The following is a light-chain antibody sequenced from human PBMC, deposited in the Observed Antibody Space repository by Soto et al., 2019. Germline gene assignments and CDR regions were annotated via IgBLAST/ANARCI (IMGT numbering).Light chain of an antibody. V-gene: IGKV3-20*01. Sequence: IVLTHSPGTLSFSPGEVATLSFRASHSVSSSSLAWYQQKPGQAPRLLIYGEYSRATGIPDRFSGSGSGTEFTLTISSLQSEDFAVYYCQQYNDWTFGQGTKVDIK. J-gene: IGKJ1*01. CDR3: QQYNDWT. CDR2: GEY. CDR1: HSVSSSS.